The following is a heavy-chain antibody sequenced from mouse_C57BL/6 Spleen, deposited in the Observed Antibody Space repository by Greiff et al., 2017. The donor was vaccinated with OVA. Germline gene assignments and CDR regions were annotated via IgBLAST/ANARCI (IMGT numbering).Heavy chain of an antibody. CDR3: AADYGSSYNAMDY. Sequence: EVKLQESGAELVKPGASVKLSCTASGFNIKDYYMHWVKQRTEQGLEWIGRIDPEDGETKYAPKFQGKATITADTSSNTAYLQLSSLTSEDTAVYYCAADYGSSYNAMDYWGQGASVTVSS. D-gene: IGHD1-1*01. CDR1: GFNIKDYY. V-gene: IGHV14-2*01. CDR2: IDPEDGET. J-gene: IGHJ4*01.